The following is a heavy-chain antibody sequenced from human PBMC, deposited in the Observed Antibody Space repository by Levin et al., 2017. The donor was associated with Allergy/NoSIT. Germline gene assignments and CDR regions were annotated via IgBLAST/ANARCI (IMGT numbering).Heavy chain of an antibody. V-gene: IGHV3-23*01. D-gene: IGHD2-2*01. CDR2: ISNGGRTK. Sequence: GGSLRLSCAGSGFTFSDYAMTWVRQAPGKGLEWVSTISNGGRTKYYADSVKGRFTVSRDNVKNTLNLQMHSLRAADTAIYYCAGRHILVPDEIFYAMDVWGQGTTVTVAS. J-gene: IGHJ6*02. CDR3: AGRHILVPDEIFYAMDV. CDR1: GFTFSDYA.